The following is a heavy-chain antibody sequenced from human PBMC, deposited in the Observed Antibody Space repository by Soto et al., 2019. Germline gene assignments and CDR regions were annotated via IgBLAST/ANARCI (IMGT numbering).Heavy chain of an antibody. J-gene: IGHJ3*01. CDR1: GFTFNNYG. CDR3: AKDQGIAASHGID. V-gene: IGHV3-30*18. Sequence: QVQLVESGGGVVQPGTSLRLSCAASGFTFNNYGMHWVRQAPGTGLEWVAAISSDGSDKYYADSVKGRLTISRDNSKNTLYLQMHSLRAEDTAVYYCAKDQGIAASHGIDWGQGTMDTVSS. CDR2: ISSDGSDK. D-gene: IGHD6-13*01.